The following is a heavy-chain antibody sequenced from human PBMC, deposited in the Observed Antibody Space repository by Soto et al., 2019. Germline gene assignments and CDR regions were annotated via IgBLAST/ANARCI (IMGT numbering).Heavy chain of an antibody. Sequence: SVKVSCKASGGTFSSSVIRWVRQAPGQGLEWMGGIIPIFGTANYAQKFQGIVTITSDESTSTAYMELSSLRSEDTAVYYCARDRFRGTSMENWFDPWRQGTLVTVSA. D-gene: IGHD2-2*01. CDR1: GGTFSSSV. J-gene: IGHJ5*02. CDR3: ARDRFRGTSMENWFDP. CDR2: IIPIFGTA. V-gene: IGHV1-69*13.